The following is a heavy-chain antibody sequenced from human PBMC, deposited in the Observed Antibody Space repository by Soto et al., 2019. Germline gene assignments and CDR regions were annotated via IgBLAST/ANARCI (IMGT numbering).Heavy chain of an antibody. V-gene: IGHV5-51*01. J-gene: IGHJ4*02. CDR1: GYSFTSYW. Sequence: PGESLKISCKGSGYSFTSYWIGWVRQMPGKGLEWMGIIYPRDSDTRYSPSFQGQVTISADKSISTAYLQWSSLKASDSAMYYCARIHPEYYYGSGHFDYWGQGTLVTVSS. CDR2: IYPRDSDT. CDR3: ARIHPEYYYGSGHFDY. D-gene: IGHD3-10*01.